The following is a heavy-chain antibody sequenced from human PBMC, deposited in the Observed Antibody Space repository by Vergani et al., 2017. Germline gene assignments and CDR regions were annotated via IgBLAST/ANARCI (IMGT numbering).Heavy chain of an antibody. D-gene: IGHD4-11*01. Sequence: EVQLLESGGGLVQPGGSLRLSCAASGFTFSSYAMSWVRQAPGKGLEWVSAISGSGGSTYYADSVKGRFTISRDNSKNTLYLQMNSLRAEDTAVYYCARDYSNYYYGMDVWGQGTTVTVSS. CDR1: GFTFSSYA. CDR2: ISGSGGST. V-gene: IGHV3-23*01. CDR3: ARDYSNYYYGMDV. J-gene: IGHJ6*02.